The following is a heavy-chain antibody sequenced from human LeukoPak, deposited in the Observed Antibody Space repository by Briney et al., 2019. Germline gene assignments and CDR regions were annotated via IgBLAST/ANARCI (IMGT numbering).Heavy chain of an antibody. D-gene: IGHD2-2*01. CDR1: GYTFTSYD. CDR3: ARGGIVVVPAAKPDY. CDR2: MNPNSGNT. Sequence: ASVKVSCKASGYTFTSYDINWVRQATGQGLEWMGWMNPNSGNTGYAQKFQGRVTMTRNTSISTAYMELSRLRSDDTAVYYCARGGIVVVPAAKPDYWGQGTLVTVSS. J-gene: IGHJ4*02. V-gene: IGHV1-8*01.